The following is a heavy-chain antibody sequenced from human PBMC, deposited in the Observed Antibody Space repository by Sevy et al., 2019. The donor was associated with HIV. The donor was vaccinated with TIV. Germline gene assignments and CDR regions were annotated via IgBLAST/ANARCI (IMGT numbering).Heavy chain of an antibody. CDR3: ARDGGYSIKWYPLY. Sequence: GGSLRLSCAASGFAFSSHAMHWVRQTPGKGLEWVAVISNEGTETFYAASVEGRFTISRDNSKNMLSLQINSLRPEGTAVYFCARDGGYSIKWYPLYWGHGTLVPVSS. CDR2: ISNEGTET. J-gene: IGHJ4*01. D-gene: IGHD6-13*01. V-gene: IGHV3-30-3*01. CDR1: GFAFSSHA.